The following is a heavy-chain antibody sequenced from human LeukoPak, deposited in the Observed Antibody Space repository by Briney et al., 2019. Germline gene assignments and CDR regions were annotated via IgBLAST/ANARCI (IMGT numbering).Heavy chain of an antibody. CDR1: GYTFTSYG. D-gene: IGHD3-22*01. CDR2: ISAYNGNT. J-gene: IGHJ3*02. V-gene: IGHV1-18*01. CDR3: ARGSGFDHDSSAAFDI. Sequence: GASVKVSCKASGYTFTSYGISWVRQAPGRGLEWMGWISAYNGNTNYAQKLQGRVTMTTDTSTSTAYMELRSLRSDDTAVYYCARGSGFDHDSSAAFDIWGQGTMVTVSS.